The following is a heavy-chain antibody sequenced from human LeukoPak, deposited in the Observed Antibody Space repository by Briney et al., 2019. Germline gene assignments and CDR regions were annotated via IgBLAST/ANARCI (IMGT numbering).Heavy chain of an antibody. J-gene: IGHJ4*02. V-gene: IGHV3-48*01. CDR1: GFTFSDHI. CDR3: VRQFAS. CDR2: VSGSGSTV. Sequence: GGSPRLSCAASGFTFSDHIMNWVRQLPGKRLEWVAYVSGSGSTVYYADSVKGRFTISRDNGKSSLYLQMNSLRVEDTALYYCVRQFASWGQGTLVTVSS.